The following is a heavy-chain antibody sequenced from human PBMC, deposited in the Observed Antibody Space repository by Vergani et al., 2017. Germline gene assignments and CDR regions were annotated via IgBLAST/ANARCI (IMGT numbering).Heavy chain of an antibody. CDR1: GFTFSSYA. J-gene: IGHJ4*02. CDR3: ARDAEYDFWSGYFDY. V-gene: IGHV3-30-3*01. D-gene: IGHD3-3*01. CDR2: ISYDGSNK. Sequence: QVQLVESGGGVVQPGRSLRLSCAASGFTFSSYAMHWVRQAPGKGLEWVAVISYDGSNKYYADSVKGRFTISRDNSKNTLYLQMNSLRAEDTAVYYCARDAEYDFWSGYFDYWGQGTLVTGSS.